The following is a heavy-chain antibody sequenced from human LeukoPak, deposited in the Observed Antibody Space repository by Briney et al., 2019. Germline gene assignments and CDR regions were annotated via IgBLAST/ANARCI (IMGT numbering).Heavy chain of an antibody. CDR2: INHSGST. J-gene: IGHJ6*03. V-gene: IGHV4-34*01. CDR3: ARAGITMVRGVITGGNYYYYYMDV. CDR1: GGSFSGYY. Sequence: PSETLSLTCAVYGGSFSGYYWSWIRQPPGKGLEWIGEINHSGSTNYNPSLKSRVTISVDTSKNQFSLKLSSVTAADTAVYYCARAGITMVRGVITGGNYYYYYMDVWGKGTTVTVSS. D-gene: IGHD3-10*01.